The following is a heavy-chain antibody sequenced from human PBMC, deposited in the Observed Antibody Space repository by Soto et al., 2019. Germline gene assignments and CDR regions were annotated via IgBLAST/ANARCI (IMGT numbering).Heavy chain of an antibody. J-gene: IGHJ5*02. D-gene: IGHD3-3*01. V-gene: IGHV4-31*03. CDR2: IYYSGST. CDR1: GGSISSGGYY. CDR3: ARVWTIFGVVTYNWFDP. Sequence: QVQLQESGPGLVKPSQTLSLTCTVSGGSISSGGYYWSWIRQHPGKGLEWIGYIYYSGSTYYNPSLKSRVTISVDTSKNQFSLKLSSVTAADTAVYYCARVWTIFGVVTYNWFDPWGQGTLVTVSS.